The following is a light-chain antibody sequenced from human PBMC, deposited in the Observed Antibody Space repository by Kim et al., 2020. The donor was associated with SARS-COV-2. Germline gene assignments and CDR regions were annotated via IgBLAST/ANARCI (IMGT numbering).Light chain of an antibody. Sequence: QSALTQPRSVSGSPGQSVTISCTGTSSDVGGYNYVSWYQQHPGKAPKVLIYDVTKRPSGVPDRFSGSKSGNTASLTISGLQAEDEADYYCCSYAASYTRVFGGGTKVTVL. J-gene: IGLJ3*02. CDR3: CSYAASYTRV. CDR2: DVT. V-gene: IGLV2-11*01. CDR1: SSDVGGYNY.